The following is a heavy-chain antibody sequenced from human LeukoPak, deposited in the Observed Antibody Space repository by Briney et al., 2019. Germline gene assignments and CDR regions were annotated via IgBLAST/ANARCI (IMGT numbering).Heavy chain of an antibody. V-gene: IGHV1-2*02. CDR2: SNPNSGGT. Sequence: GASVTVSFTASGYTFTGYYMHWVRQAPGQGLEWMGWSNPNSGGTNYAQRFEGRGTMTRDTSISTAYMELSRRRSDDTAVYYCAREGSGYDNYYFDYWGQGTLVTVSS. CDR3: AREGSGYDNYYFDY. CDR1: GYTFTGYY. D-gene: IGHD5-12*01. J-gene: IGHJ4*02.